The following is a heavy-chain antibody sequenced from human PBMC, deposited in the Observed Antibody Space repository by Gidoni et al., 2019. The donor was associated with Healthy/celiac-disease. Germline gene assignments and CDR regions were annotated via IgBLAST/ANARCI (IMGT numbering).Heavy chain of an antibody. CDR1: GYTFPNYT. D-gene: IGHD3-10*01. CDR2: INAGNDNT. Sequence: QVQLVQSGAEVTRPGASAKVSCTAHGYTFPNYTMHWVRQAPGQRLEWMGWINAGNDNTKYSQKFRGIVTSTGDTSASTAYLELSSLRSEDTAVYYCARLGYGSGSYDNWGQGTLVTVSS. J-gene: IGHJ4*02. V-gene: IGHV1-3*01. CDR3: ARLGYGSGSYDN.